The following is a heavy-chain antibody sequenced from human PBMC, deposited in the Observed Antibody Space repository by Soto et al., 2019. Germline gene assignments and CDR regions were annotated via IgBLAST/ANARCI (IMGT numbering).Heavy chain of an antibody. D-gene: IGHD2-15*01. V-gene: IGHV4-39*01. J-gene: IGHJ5*02. CDR1: GAPISSPDYY. CDR3: VRLDCSATSCWFDP. Sequence: SETLSLTCTVSGAPISSPDYYWGCIRQPPGKGLEWIGTIYYGGSTYYNPSLKSRVTVSVDTSKNQFSLKLNSVTAADTAVYYCVRLDCSATSCWFDPWRQGTLVTVSS. CDR2: IYYGGST.